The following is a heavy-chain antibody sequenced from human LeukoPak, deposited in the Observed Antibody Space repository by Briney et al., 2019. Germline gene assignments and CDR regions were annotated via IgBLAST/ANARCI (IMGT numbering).Heavy chain of an antibody. D-gene: IGHD1-14*01. J-gene: IGHJ5*02. CDR2: ISGSGGST. V-gene: IGHV3-23*01. CDR3: AKERMYNNGWFSP. Sequence: PGGSLTLSSPPSRFIFSDHAMSWVRQAPGKGSEWVSSISGSGGSTYDADSVRGRFTISRDNTKDTLYLQMDSLRAEDTAVYYCAKERMYNNGWFSPWGEGTLVTVSS. CDR1: RFIFSDHA.